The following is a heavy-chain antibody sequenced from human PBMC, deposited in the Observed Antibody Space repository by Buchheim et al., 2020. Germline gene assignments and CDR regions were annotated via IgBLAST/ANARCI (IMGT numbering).Heavy chain of an antibody. CDR1: GGSISSGGYY. Sequence: QLQLQESGSGLVKPSQTLSLTCTVSGGSISSGGYYWSWIRQHPGKGLEWIGYIYYSGSTYYNPSLKSRVTISVDTSKNQFSLKLSSVTAADTAVYYCARATSSWHESPHPDPPQHWGQGTL. V-gene: IGHV4-31*03. D-gene: IGHD6-13*01. CDR2: IYYSGST. CDR3: ARATSSWHESPHPDPPQH. J-gene: IGHJ4*02.